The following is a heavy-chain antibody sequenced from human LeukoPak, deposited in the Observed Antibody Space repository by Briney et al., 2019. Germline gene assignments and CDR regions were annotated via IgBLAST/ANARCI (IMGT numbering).Heavy chain of an antibody. CDR1: GYTFTGYY. CDR3: ARDGYYGSGSPNDV. V-gene: IGHV1-2*02. J-gene: IGHJ6*04. Sequence: GASVKVSCKASGYTFTGYYMHWVRQAPGQGLEWMGWINPNSGGTNYAQKFQGRVTMTRDTSISTAYMELSRLRSDDTAVYYCARDGYYGSGSPNDVWGKGTTVTISS. CDR2: INPNSGGT. D-gene: IGHD3-10*01.